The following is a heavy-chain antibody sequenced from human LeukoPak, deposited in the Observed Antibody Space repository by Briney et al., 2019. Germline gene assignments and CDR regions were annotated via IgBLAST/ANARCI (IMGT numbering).Heavy chain of an antibody. D-gene: IGHD6-19*01. J-gene: IGHJ4*02. Sequence: PSETLSLTCTVSGGSISSSSYYWGWIRQPPGKGLEWIGSIYYSGSTYYNPSLKSRVTISVDTSKNQFSLKLSSVTAADTAVYYCARSRGWYRDWGQGTLVTVSS. CDR3: ARSRGWYRD. CDR2: IYYSGST. V-gene: IGHV4-39*07. CDR1: GGSISSSSYY.